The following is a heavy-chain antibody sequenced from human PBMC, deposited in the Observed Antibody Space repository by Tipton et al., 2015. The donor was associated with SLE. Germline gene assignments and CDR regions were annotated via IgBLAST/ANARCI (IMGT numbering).Heavy chain of an antibody. CDR3: ARRQEGWSGYEKTNYYMDV. CDR1: GFTFSSYA. D-gene: IGHD5-12*01. J-gene: IGHJ6*03. V-gene: IGHV3-64*01. CDR2: ISSNGGST. Sequence: SLRLSCAASGFTFSSYAMHWVRQAPGKGLEYVSAISSNGGSTYYANSVKGRFTISRDNSKNTLYLQMGSLRAEDMAVYYCARRQEGWSGYEKTNYYMDVWGKGTTVTVSS.